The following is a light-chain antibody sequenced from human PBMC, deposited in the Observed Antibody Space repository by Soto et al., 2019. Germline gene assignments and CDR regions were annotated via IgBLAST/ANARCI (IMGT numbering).Light chain of an antibody. CDR2: DVS. CDR1: SRDIGAYDY. V-gene: IGLV2-11*01. J-gene: IGLJ3*02. CDR3: CSYAGSYTWV. Sequence: QSALTQPASVSGSPGQSVTISCTGTSRDIGAYDYVSWYQQHPGGVPKLLIYDVSKRPSGVPDRFSGSKSGNTASLTISGLQAEDQADYYCCSYAGSYTWVFGGGTKLTVL.